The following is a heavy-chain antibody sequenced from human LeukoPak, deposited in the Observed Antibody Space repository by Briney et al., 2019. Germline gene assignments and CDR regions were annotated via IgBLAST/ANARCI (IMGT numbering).Heavy chain of an antibody. CDR2: ISSSSNTI. CDR3: ARDQVTPAAAGTRYFDY. J-gene: IGHJ4*02. CDR1: GFTFSSYS. V-gene: IGHV3-48*01. D-gene: IGHD6-13*01. Sequence: PGGSLRLSCAASGFTFSSYSMNWVRQAPGKGLEWVSYISSSSNTIYYADSVKGRFTISRDNSKNTLYLQMNSLRAEDTAVYYCARDQVTPAAAGTRYFDYWGQGTLVTVSS.